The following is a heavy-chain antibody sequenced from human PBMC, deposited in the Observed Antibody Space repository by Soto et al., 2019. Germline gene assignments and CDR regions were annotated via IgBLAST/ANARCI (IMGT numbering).Heavy chain of an antibody. V-gene: IGHV4-39*01. CDR2: IYYSGST. CDR3: ASYRFWSGYYYYGMDV. CDR1: GCSISIISYY. J-gene: IGHJ6*02. D-gene: IGHD3-3*01. Sequence: SETLSGTWTVSGCSISIISYYWGWIRHPPGNWLYWIVSIYYSGSTYYNPSLKSRVTISVDTSKNQFALKLSSVTAADTAVYYCASYRFWSGYYYYGMDVWGQGTTVTVSS.